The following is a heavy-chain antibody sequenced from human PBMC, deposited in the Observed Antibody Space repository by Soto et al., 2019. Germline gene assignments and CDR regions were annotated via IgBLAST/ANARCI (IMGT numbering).Heavy chain of an antibody. V-gene: IGHV4-30-4*01. CDR3: ARAEMFNYGVFQH. D-gene: IGHD4-17*01. J-gene: IGHJ1*01. Sequence: QVQLQESGPGLVKPSQTLSLTCTVSGGSISSGDYYWSWIRQPPGKGLEWIGYIYYSGSTYYNPSLKSRVTISVDTSKNPFSLKLSSVTAADTAVYYCARAEMFNYGVFQHWGQGTLVTVSS. CDR2: IYYSGST. CDR1: GGSISSGDYY.